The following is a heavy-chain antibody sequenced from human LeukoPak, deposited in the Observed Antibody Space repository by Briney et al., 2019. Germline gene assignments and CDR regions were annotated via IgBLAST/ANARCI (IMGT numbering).Heavy chain of an antibody. J-gene: IGHJ4*02. D-gene: IGHD6-13*01. V-gene: IGHV4-59*12. CDR3: ASHKGYSSSWYYGLDY. CDR1: GGSISTYY. CDR2: VYYSGNT. Sequence: TSETLSLTCSVSGGSISTYYYSWTRQPPGKELEWIGYVYYSGNTNYSPSLKSRVTISLDTSKNQFSLKLTSVTAADTAVYYCASHKGYSSSWYYGLDYWGQGTLVTVSS.